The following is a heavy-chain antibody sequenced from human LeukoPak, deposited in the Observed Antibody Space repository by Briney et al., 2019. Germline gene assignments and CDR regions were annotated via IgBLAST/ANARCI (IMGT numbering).Heavy chain of an antibody. D-gene: IGHD1-26*01. V-gene: IGHV3-7*01. CDR1: EFNVSSNY. CDR3: TRDILRAGATLYFDF. CDR2: MNQDGSVQ. J-gene: IGHJ4*02. Sequence: GGSLRLSCTASEFNVSSNYISWIRQAPGQGLEWVANMNQDGSVQYYLGSVRGRFTISRDNAKNSLYLQMNSLRAEDTAVYYCTRDILRAGATLYFDFWGQGTLATVSS.